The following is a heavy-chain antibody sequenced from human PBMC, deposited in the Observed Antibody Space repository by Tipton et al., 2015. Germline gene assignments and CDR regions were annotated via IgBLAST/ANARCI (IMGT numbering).Heavy chain of an antibody. CDR3: TTDPSPPGSGSNSDF. J-gene: IGHJ4*02. D-gene: IGHD6-25*01. CDR2: IKSKAYGGTI. Sequence: SLRLSCTTSGFIFGDYAMSWVRQAPGEGLEWVGRIKSKAYGGTIDYAAPVKGRFTISTDDSKNTLYLQMNSLKAEDTAVYYCTTDPSPPGSGSNSDFWGQGTLVTVSS. V-gene: IGHV3-49*04. CDR1: GFIFGDYA.